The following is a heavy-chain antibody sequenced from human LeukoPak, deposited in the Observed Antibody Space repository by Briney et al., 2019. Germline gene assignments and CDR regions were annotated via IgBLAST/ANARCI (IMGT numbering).Heavy chain of an antibody. CDR1: GFTFSSYG. V-gene: IGHV3-33*01. Sequence: GGSLRLSCAASGFTFSSYGMHWVRQAPGKGLEWVAVIWYDGSNKYYADSVKGRFTISRDNSKNTLYLQMNSLRAEDTAVYYCARDNLDIYGGNHNFDYWGQGTLVTVSS. CDR3: ARDNLDIYGGNHNFDY. CDR2: IWYDGSNK. D-gene: IGHD4-23*01. J-gene: IGHJ4*02.